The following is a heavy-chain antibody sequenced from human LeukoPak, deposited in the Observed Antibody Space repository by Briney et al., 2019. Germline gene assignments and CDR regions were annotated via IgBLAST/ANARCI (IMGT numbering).Heavy chain of an antibody. J-gene: IGHJ4*02. Sequence: PETLSLTCAVSGVSISSSDSYWGWIRQPPGKGLEWIGSIYYSGNTYYNASLKSRVTISVDTSKNQFSLKVTSVTAADTAVYYCARGLQEMATFRGFNYWGQGTRVSVSS. CDR2: IYYSGNT. CDR3: ARGLQEMATFRGFNY. CDR1: GVSISSSDSY. V-gene: IGHV4-39*01. D-gene: IGHD5-24*01.